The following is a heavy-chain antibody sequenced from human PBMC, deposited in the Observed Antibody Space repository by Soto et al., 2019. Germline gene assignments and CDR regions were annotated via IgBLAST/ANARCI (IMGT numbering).Heavy chain of an antibody. D-gene: IGHD3-22*01. V-gene: IGHV1-69*13. Sequence: SVKVSCKASGGTFSSYDISWVRQAPGQGLEWMGGIIPIFGTANYAQKFQGRVTITADESTSTAYMELSSLRSEDTAVYYCARDSGYYDSSGANWFDPWGQGTLVTVSS. CDR2: IIPIFGTA. CDR1: GGTFSSYD. J-gene: IGHJ5*02. CDR3: ARDSGYYDSSGANWFDP.